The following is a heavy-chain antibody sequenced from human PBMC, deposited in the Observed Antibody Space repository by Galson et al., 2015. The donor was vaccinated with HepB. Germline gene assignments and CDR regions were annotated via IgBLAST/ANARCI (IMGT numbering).Heavy chain of an antibody. D-gene: IGHD2-2*01. CDR2: ISYDGSNK. CDR1: GFTFRSYA. V-gene: IGHV3-30-3*01. Sequence: SLRLSCAASGFTFRSYAMHWVRQAPGTGLEWVAVISYDGSNKYYADSVNGRFTISRDNSKNTLYLQMSSLSAEDTAVYYCAGEMGWIWCSSTCCPPPGDYWGQGTLVTVSS. CDR3: AGEMGWIWCSSTCCPPPGDY. J-gene: IGHJ4*02.